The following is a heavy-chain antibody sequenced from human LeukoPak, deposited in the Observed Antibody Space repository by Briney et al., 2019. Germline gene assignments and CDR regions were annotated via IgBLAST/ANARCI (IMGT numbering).Heavy chain of an antibody. J-gene: IGHJ3*02. Sequence: SETLSLTCTVSGASISSNNYYWGWVRQPPGKGLEWIGNIYSSGNTYYNASLKSRVTISVDTSKNQFSLKLSSVTAADTAVYYCARGVYNWNIDTFDIWGQGTMVTVSS. D-gene: IGHD1/OR15-1a*01. CDR2: IYSSGNT. CDR3: ARGVYNWNIDTFDI. CDR1: GASISSNNYY. V-gene: IGHV4-39*07.